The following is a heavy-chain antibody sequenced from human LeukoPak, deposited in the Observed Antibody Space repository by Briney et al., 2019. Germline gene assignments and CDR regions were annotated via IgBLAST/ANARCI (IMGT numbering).Heavy chain of an antibody. V-gene: IGHV3-33*01. J-gene: IGHJ4*02. CDR2: IWYDGSNK. CDR3: ARDGASCFDY. Sequence: GGSLRLSCAASGLTFSSYGMHWVRQAPGKGLEWVAVIWYDGSNKYYADSVEGRFTISRDNSKNTLYLQMNSLRAEDTAVYYCARDGASCFDYWGQGTLVTVSS. CDR1: GLTFSSYG. D-gene: IGHD2-2*01.